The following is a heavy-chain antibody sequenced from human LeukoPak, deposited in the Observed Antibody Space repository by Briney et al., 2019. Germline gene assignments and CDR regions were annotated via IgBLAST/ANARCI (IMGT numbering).Heavy chain of an antibody. CDR2: ISSSGSTI. D-gene: IGHD3-3*01. Sequence: PGGSLRLSCAASGFTFSSYEMNWVRQAPGKGLEWVSYISSSGSTIYYADSVKGRFTISRDNAKNSLYLQMYSLRAEDTAVYYCAREVDFWSGSQGYFDYWGQGTLVTVSS. J-gene: IGHJ4*02. V-gene: IGHV3-48*03. CDR3: AREVDFWSGSQGYFDY. CDR1: GFTFSSYE.